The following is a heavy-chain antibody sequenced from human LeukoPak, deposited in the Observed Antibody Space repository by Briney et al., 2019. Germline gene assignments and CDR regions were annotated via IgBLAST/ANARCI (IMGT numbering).Heavy chain of an antibody. CDR1: GFTFSSYG. J-gene: IGHJ4*02. V-gene: IGHV3-30*02. Sequence: PGGSLRLSCAASGFTFSSYGMHWVRQAPGKGLEWVAFIRYDGSNKYYADSVKGRFTISRDNSKNTLYLQMNSLRAEDTAVYYCAKDRYGSGSYWPRYFDYWGQGTLVTVSS. CDR3: AKDRYGSGSYWPRYFDY. D-gene: IGHD3-10*01. CDR2: IRYDGSNK.